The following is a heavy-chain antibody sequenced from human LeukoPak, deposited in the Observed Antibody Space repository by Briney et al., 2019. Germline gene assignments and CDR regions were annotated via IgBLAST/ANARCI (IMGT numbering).Heavy chain of an antibody. CDR1: GFTFSSYN. D-gene: IGHD3-16*02. CDR2: ISSSSSSI. Sequence: GGSLRLSCAASGFTFSSYNMNWVRQAPGKGLEWVSYISSSSSSIYYADSVKGRFTISRDNAKNSLYLQMNSLRDEDTAVYYCARDHDYIWGSYRIPLDYWGRGTLDTVSS. CDR3: ARDHDYIWGSYRIPLDY. J-gene: IGHJ4*02. V-gene: IGHV3-48*02.